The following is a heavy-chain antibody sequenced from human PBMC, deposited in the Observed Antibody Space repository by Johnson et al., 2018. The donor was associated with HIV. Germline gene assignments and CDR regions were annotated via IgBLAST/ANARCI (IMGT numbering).Heavy chain of an antibody. D-gene: IGHD6-13*01. Sequence: QVQLVESGGGLVQPGGSLRLSCAASGFTFSSYGMHWVRQAPGKGLEWVAFIHYDGSNKYFADSVKGRFTISRDNSRKTLYLQMNSLRVEDTAVYYCARVHIAGRWSDAFDIWGQGTMVTVSS. CDR2: IHYDGSNK. CDR3: ARVHIAGRWSDAFDI. V-gene: IGHV3-30*02. CDR1: GFTFSSYG. J-gene: IGHJ3*02.